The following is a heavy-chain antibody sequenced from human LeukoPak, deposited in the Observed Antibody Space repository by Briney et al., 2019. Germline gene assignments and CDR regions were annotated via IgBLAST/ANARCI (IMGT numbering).Heavy chain of an antibody. CDR2: ISYDGSNK. D-gene: IGHD3-16*01. CDR1: GFTFSSYG. CDR3: ARPVVLGAYLRGAYYFDS. V-gene: IGHV3-30*03. J-gene: IGHJ4*02. Sequence: GGSLRLSCAASGFTFSSYGMHWVRQAPGKGLEWVAVISYDGSNKYYADSVKGRFTISRDNSKNTLYLQMNSLRAEDTAVYYCARPVVLGAYLRGAYYFDSWGQGTLVTVSS.